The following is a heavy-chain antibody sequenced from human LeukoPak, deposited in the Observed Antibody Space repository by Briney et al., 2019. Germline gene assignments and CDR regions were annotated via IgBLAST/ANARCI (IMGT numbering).Heavy chain of an antibody. CDR3: ARGAPQLGFDY. CDR1: GESFSKYY. Sequence: SETLSLTCAVYGESFSKYYWSWIRQPPGKGLEWIGEINHSGNTNYNPSLKSRVTISVDTSKNQFSLKMSSVTAADTAAYYCARGAPQLGFDYWGQGTLVTVSS. V-gene: IGHV4-34*01. J-gene: IGHJ4*02. D-gene: IGHD2-2*01. CDR2: INHSGNT.